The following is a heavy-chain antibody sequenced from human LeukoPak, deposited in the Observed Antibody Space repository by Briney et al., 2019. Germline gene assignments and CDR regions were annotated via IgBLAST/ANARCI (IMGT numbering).Heavy chain of an antibody. Sequence: PGGSLRLSCAASGFTFSDFYMSWVRQAPGKGLEWVANINKEGSEEKYVDSVKGRFTISRDNAKNSLYLQMSSLRADDTAVYYCARWPHCQDFWGRGTRVTVSS. V-gene: IGHV3-7*03. J-gene: IGHJ4*02. CDR1: GFTFSDFY. CDR2: INKEGSEE. CDR3: ARWPHCQDF.